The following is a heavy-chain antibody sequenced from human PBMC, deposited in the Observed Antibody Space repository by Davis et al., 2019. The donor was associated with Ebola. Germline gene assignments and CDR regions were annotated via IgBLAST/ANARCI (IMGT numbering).Heavy chain of an antibody. D-gene: IGHD2-21*01. CDR3: ARRRDYDAFDI. V-gene: IGHV1-69*04. J-gene: IGHJ3*02. CDR1: GGIFSSYA. Sequence: SVKVSCKASGGIFSSYAISWVRQAPGQGLEWMGRIIPILGIANYAQKFQGRVTITADKSTSTAYMELSSLRSEDTAVYYCARRRDYDAFDIWGQGTMVTVSS. CDR2: IIPILGIA.